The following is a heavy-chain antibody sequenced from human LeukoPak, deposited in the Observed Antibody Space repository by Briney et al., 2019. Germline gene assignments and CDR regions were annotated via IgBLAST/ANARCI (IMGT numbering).Heavy chain of an antibody. CDR1: GYTFTSYG. CDR2: ISAYNGNT. CDR3: ARAILVGTTRDWFDP. V-gene: IGHV1-18*01. D-gene: IGHD1-26*01. J-gene: IGHJ5*02. Sequence: GASVKVSCKASGYTFTSYGISWVRQAPGQGLEWMGWISAYNGNTNYAQRLQGRVTMTTDTSTSTAYMELRSLRSDDTAVYYCARAILVGTTRDWFDPWGQGTLVTVSS.